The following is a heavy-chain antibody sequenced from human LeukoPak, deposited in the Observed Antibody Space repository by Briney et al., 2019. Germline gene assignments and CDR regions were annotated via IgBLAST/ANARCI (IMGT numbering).Heavy chain of an antibody. CDR1: GGSISSSSYY. V-gene: IGHV4-39*01. Sequence: PSETLSLTCTVSGGSISSSSYYWGWIRQPPGKGLEWIGSIYYSGSTYYNPSLKSRVTISVDTSKNQFSLKLSSVTAADTAVYYCARHGASSGSKNFDYWGQGTLVTVSS. J-gene: IGHJ4*02. D-gene: IGHD3-22*01. CDR3: ARHGASSGSKNFDY. CDR2: IYYSGST.